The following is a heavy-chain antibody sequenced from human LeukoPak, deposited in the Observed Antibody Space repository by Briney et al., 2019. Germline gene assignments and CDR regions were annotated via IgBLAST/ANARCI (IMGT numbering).Heavy chain of an antibody. CDR2: ISYDGSNK. Sequence: PGGSLRLSCAASGFTFSSYWMSWVRQAPGKGLEWVAVISYDGSNKYYADSVKGRFTISRDNSKNTLYLQMNSLRAEDTAVYYCAKDLIGWRYSSSSPSNYWGQGTLVTVSS. CDR1: GFTFSSYW. CDR3: AKDLIGWRYSSSSPSNY. J-gene: IGHJ4*02. V-gene: IGHV3-30*18. D-gene: IGHD6-6*01.